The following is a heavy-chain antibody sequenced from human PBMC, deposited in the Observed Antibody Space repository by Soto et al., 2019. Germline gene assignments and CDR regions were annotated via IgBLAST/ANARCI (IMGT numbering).Heavy chain of an antibody. D-gene: IGHD3-10*01. J-gene: IGHJ3*02. CDR3: ARAQELWFGELLRDAFDI. CDR1: GGSFSGYY. Sequence: SETLSLTCAVYGGSFSGYYWSWIRQPPGKGLEWIGEINHSGSTNYNPSLKGRVTISVDTSKNQFSLKLSSVTTADTAVYYCARAQELWFGELLRDAFDIWGQGTMVTVSS. V-gene: IGHV4-34*01. CDR2: INHSGST.